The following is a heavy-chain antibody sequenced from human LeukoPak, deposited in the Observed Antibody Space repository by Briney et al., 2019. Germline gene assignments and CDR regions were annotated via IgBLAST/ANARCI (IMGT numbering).Heavy chain of an antibody. D-gene: IGHD6-13*01. CDR2: IYYSGST. CDR3: ARTTEAHSWRTRYYDYYMDV. J-gene: IGHJ6*03. Sequence: SETLSLTCTVSGGSISSSSYYWGWIRQPPGKGLEWIGSIYYSGSTYYNPSLKSRVTISVDTSKNQFSLKVSSVTAADTAVYYCARTTEAHSWRTRYYDYYMDVWGKGTTVTVSS. CDR1: GGSISSSSYY. V-gene: IGHV4-39*07.